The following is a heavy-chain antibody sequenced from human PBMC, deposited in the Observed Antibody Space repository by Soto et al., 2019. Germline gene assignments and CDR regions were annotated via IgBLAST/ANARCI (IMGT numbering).Heavy chain of an antibody. D-gene: IGHD6-6*01. V-gene: IGHV3-23*01. J-gene: IGHJ5*02. CDR2: ISGSGGST. CDR3: AKDRPSIAARPRFWFDP. Sequence: EVQLLESGGGLVQPGGSLRLSCAASGFTFSSYAMSWVRQAPGKGLEWVSAISGSGGSTYYADSVKGRFTISRDNSKNTRYRQMNSRRAEDTAVYYCAKDRPSIAARPRFWFDPWGQGTLVTVSS. CDR1: GFTFSSYA.